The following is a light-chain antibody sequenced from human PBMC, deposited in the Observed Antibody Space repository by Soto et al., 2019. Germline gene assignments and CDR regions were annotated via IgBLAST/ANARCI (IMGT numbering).Light chain of an antibody. J-gene: IGLJ3*02. V-gene: IGLV2-23*01. CDR2: EAT. CDR1: SSDVGSYNL. Sequence: QSVLTQPPSASGTPGQRVSISCSGTSSDVGSYNLVSWYQQHPGKAPKVMIYEATKRPSGVSNRFSGSKSGNTASLTISGLQAEDEADYYCCAYAGSGTVVFGGGTKLTVL. CDR3: CAYAGSGTVV.